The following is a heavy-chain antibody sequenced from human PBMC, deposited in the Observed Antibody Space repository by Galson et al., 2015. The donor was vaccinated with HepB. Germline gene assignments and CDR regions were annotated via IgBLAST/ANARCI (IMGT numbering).Heavy chain of an antibody. J-gene: IGHJ3*01. Sequence: CAASGFTFSRHTMSWVRQTPGQGLQWISYVSTNGATIHYADSVQGRFTVARDNAKNTMFLQMNSLRAEDTAVYYCATVLFGRGAYWTFEVWGQGTLVTVSS. CDR1: GFTFSRHT. D-gene: IGHD4/OR15-4a*01. CDR2: VSTNGATI. CDR3: ATVLFGRGAYWTFEV. V-gene: IGHV3-48*04.